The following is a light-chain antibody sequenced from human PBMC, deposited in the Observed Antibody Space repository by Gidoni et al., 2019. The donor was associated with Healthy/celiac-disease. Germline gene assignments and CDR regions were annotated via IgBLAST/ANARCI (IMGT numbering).Light chain of an antibody. J-gene: IGKJ3*01. Sequence: EIVFTQSPGTLSLSPGVRATLSCRASQSVSSSYLAWYQQKPGQAPRLLIYGASSRATGIPDRFRGSGSGTDFTLTISSLEPEDFAVYYCQQYGSFFXXXTKVDIK. CDR1: QSVSSSY. CDR2: GAS. V-gene: IGKV3-20*01. CDR3: QQYGSF.